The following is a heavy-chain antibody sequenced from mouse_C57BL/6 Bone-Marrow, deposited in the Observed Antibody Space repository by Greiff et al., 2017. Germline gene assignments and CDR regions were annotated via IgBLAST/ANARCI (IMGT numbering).Heavy chain of an antibody. Sequence: EVQLVESGGGLVQPGGSLKLSCAASGFTFSDYGMAWVRQAPRKGPEWVAFISNLAYSIYYADTVTGRFTISRENAKNTLYLEMSSLRSEDTAMYYCARSYGRAWFAYWGQGTLVTVSA. D-gene: IGHD1-1*01. J-gene: IGHJ3*01. CDR3: ARSYGRAWFAY. V-gene: IGHV5-15*01. CDR2: ISNLAYSI. CDR1: GFTFSDYG.